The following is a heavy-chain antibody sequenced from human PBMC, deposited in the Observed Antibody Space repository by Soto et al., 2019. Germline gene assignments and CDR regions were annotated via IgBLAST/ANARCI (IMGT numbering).Heavy chain of an antibody. V-gene: IGHV4-34*01. CDR3: ARTSRFDS. Sequence: HVQLQQWGAGLLKPSETLSLTCAVYGGSFSGYYWSWIRQPPGKGLEWIGEINHSGSTNYNPSLKSRVTLSVDTSKNQFSLKLSSVTAADTAVYYCARTSRFDSWGQGTLVTVSS. CDR2: INHSGST. CDR1: GGSFSGYY. D-gene: IGHD6-6*01. J-gene: IGHJ4*02.